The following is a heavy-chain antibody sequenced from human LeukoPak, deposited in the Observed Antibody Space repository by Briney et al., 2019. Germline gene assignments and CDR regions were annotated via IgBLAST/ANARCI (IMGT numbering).Heavy chain of an antibody. CDR3: ARDLNDFWSGYLHYYYYYYMDV. J-gene: IGHJ6*03. D-gene: IGHD3-3*01. CDR2: ISAYNGNT. V-gene: IGHV1-18*01. Sequence: ASVKVSCKAPGYTFTSYGISWVRQAPGQGLEWMGWISAYNGNTNYAQKLQGRVTMTTDTSTSTAYMELRSLRSDDTAVYYCARDLNDFWSGYLHYYYYYYMDVWGKGTTVTVSS. CDR1: GYTFTSYG.